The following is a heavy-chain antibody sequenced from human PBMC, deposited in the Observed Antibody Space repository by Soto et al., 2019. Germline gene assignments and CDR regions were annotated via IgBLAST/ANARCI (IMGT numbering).Heavy chain of an antibody. CDR2: IFYSGSGS. Sequence: GGSLRLSCSASGFIFSTFGMFWVRQAPGQGLEYVSAIFYSGSGSYYADPVRGRFTVSRDNSKNMFYLQMSSLRVEDTALYFCVRGHSRGSSLFGPLDYWGQGTQVTVSS. J-gene: IGHJ4*02. CDR1: GFIFSTFG. V-gene: IGHV3-64D*06. D-gene: IGHD3-3*01. CDR3: VRGHSRGSSLFGPLDY.